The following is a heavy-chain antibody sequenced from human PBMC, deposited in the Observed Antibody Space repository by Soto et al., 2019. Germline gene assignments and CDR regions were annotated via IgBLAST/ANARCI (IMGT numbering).Heavy chain of an antibody. V-gene: IGHV3-30*18. D-gene: IGHD6-19*01. CDR2: ISYDGSNK. Sequence: GGSLRLSCAASGFTFSSYGMHWVRQAPGKGLEWVAVISYDGSNKYYADSVKGRFTISRDNSKNTLYLQMNSLRAEDTAVYYCAKDKAVAGDYYFDYWGQGTLVTVSS. CDR1: GFTFSSYG. J-gene: IGHJ4*02. CDR3: AKDKAVAGDYYFDY.